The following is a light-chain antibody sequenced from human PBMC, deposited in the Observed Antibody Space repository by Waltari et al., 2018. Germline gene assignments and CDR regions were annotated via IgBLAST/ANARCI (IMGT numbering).Light chain of an antibody. J-gene: IGLJ3*02. Sequence: QPILTQPPSVSGTPGQRVTISCSGSNSNIGGNPVNWYQQLPGTAPKLLIYNDNQGPSGVPDRFSASKSGTSATLAITGLQSEDEADYYCAVWDDSLGGVFGGGTKLTVL. V-gene: IGLV1-44*01. CDR2: NDN. CDR1: NSNIGGNP. CDR3: AVWDDSLGGV.